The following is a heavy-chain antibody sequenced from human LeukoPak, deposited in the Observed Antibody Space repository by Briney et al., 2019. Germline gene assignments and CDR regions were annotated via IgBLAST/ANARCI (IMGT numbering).Heavy chain of an antibody. Sequence: SETLSLTCTVSGGSISSYYWSWIRQPAGKGLERIGEINHSGSTNYNPSLKSRVTISVDTSKNQFSLKLSSVTAADTAVYYCARGGPIAAAGWFDPWGQGTLVTVSS. CDR1: GGSISSYY. CDR3: ARGGPIAAAGWFDP. CDR2: INHSGST. V-gene: IGHV4-34*01. D-gene: IGHD6-13*01. J-gene: IGHJ5*02.